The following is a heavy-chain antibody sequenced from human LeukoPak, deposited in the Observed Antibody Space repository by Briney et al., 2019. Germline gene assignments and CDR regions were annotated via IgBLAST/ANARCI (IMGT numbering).Heavy chain of an antibody. J-gene: IGHJ4*02. CDR2: ISAYNGNT. CDR3: ARGSIVGATFDYFDY. Sequence: ASVKVSCKASGYTFTSYGISWVRQAPGQGLEWMGWISAYNGNTNYAQKLQGRVTMTTDTSTSTAYMELRSPRSDDTAVYYCARGSIVGATFDYFDYWGQGTLVTVSS. D-gene: IGHD1-26*01. CDR1: GYTFTSYG. V-gene: IGHV1-18*01.